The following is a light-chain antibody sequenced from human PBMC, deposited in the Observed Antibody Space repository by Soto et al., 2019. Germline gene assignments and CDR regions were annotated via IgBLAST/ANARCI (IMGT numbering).Light chain of an antibody. V-gene: IGKV3-15*01. Sequence: EIVMTQSPATLSVSPGERATLSCRAGKSISSNLAWYQLKPGQAPRLLIYGASTRATGIPARFSGSGSGTEFPLHINSLQFEDFGGYFCPQVNDGLTFRGGTKVEIK. CDR2: GAS. CDR3: PQVNDGLT. CDR1: KSISSN. J-gene: IGKJ4*01.